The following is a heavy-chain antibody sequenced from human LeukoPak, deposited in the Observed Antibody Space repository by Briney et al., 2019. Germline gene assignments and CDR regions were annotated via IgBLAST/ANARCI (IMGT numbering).Heavy chain of an antibody. CDR3: ARDLSRDGYHFRPGY. CDR1: GGTFSRYA. V-gene: IGHV1-69*05. D-gene: IGHD5-24*01. CDR2: IIPIFGTA. Sequence: SVKVSCKASGGTFSRYAINWVRQAPGQRLEWMGGIIPIFGTANYAQKFQGRVTITTDESTSTAYMELSSLKSEDTAVYYCARDLSRDGYHFRPGYWGQGTLVTVSS. J-gene: IGHJ4*02.